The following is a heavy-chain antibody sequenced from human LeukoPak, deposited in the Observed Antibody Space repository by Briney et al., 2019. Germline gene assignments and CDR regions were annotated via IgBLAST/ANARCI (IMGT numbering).Heavy chain of an antibody. CDR2: RSYDGSNK. Sequence: GRSLRLSCAASGFTLSSYAMHWVRQAPGNGLVWVAVRSYDGSNKYYADSVKGRFTISRDNSKNTLYLQRNSLRAEDTAVYYCARPYRVVGATAGGAFDIWGQGTMVTVSS. D-gene: IGHD1-26*01. J-gene: IGHJ3*02. CDR3: ARPYRVVGATAGGAFDI. V-gene: IGHV3-30-3*01. CDR1: GFTLSSYA.